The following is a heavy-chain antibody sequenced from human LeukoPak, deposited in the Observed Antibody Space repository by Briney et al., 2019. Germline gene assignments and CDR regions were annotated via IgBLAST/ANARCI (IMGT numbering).Heavy chain of an antibody. CDR2: IYHSGST. J-gene: IGHJ4*02. Sequence: SETLSLTCTVSGGSISTSNYYWGWIRQPPGKGLEWIGSIYHSGSTYYNPSLKSRVTISVDTSKNQFSLKLSSVTAADTAVYYCARVPIAAAGPYYFDYWGQGTLVTVSS. CDR1: GGSISTSNYY. V-gene: IGHV4-39*07. CDR3: ARVPIAAAGPYYFDY. D-gene: IGHD6-13*01.